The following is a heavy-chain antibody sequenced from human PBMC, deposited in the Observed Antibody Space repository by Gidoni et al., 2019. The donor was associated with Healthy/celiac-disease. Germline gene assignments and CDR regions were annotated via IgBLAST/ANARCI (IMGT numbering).Heavy chain of an antibody. CDR3: ARTAGVNSMVRGVIINYFDY. Sequence: QVQLQQSGPGLVKPSQTLSLTCAISGDSVPSNRAAWNWTRQSPSRGLEWQGRTYYRSKWYNDDSVSVKSRITINPDTSKNQFSLQLNSVTPEDTAVYYCARTAGVNSMVRGVIINYFDYWGQGTLVTVSS. CDR1: GDSVPSNRAA. D-gene: IGHD3-10*01. J-gene: IGHJ4*02. V-gene: IGHV6-1*01. CDR2: TYYRSKWYN.